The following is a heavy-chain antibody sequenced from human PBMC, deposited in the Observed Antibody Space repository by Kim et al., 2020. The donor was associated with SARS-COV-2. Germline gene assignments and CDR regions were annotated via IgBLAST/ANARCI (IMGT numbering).Heavy chain of an antibody. D-gene: IGHD1-1*01. V-gene: IGHV3-21*01. J-gene: IGHJ3*02. Sequence: GGSLRLSCAASGFTFSTYSMNWVRQAPGKGLEWVSSISSGGSYIYYADSVKGRFTISRDNAKNSLYLQMNSLRAEDTAVYYCARGTPGTTAFDIWGQGT. CDR1: GFTFSTYS. CDR2: ISSGGSYI. CDR3: ARGTPGTTAFDI.